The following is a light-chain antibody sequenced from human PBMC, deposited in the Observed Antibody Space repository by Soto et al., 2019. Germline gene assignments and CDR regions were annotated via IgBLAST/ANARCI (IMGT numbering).Light chain of an antibody. Sequence: QSALTQPASVSGSPGQSITISCTGTSSDVGGYNYVSWYQQHPGKAPKLMIYEVSNRPSGVSNRFSGSKSGNTASLTISGXXAXXXXDYYCSSYTSSSTRVFGGGTKVTV. V-gene: IGLV2-14*01. CDR3: SSYTSSSTRV. CDR1: SSDVGGYNY. J-gene: IGLJ3*02. CDR2: EVS.